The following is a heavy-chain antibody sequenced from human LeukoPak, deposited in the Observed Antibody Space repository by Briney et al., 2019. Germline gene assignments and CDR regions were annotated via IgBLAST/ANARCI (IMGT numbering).Heavy chain of an antibody. CDR3: ARAPQVRYFDWLLTGGLDY. Sequence: SQTLSLTCTVSGGSISSGGYYWSWIRQPPGKGLEWIGYIYYSGSTNYNPSLKSRVTISVDTSKNQFSLKLSSVTAADTAVYYCARAPQVRYFDWLLTGGLDYWGQGTLVTVSS. J-gene: IGHJ4*02. D-gene: IGHD3-9*01. CDR1: GGSISSGGYY. V-gene: IGHV4-61*08. CDR2: IYYSGST.